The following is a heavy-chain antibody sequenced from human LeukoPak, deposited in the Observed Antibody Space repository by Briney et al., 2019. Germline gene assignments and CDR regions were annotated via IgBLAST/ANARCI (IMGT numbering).Heavy chain of an antibody. D-gene: IGHD3-10*01. Sequence: PSETLSLTCAVYGGSFSGYYWSWIRQPPGKGLEWIGEINHSGSTNYNPSLKSRVTISVDTSKNQFSLKLSSVTAADTAVYYCARLPGRGIDYRGQGTLVTVSS. CDR1: GGSFSGYY. CDR3: ARLPGRGIDY. CDR2: INHSGST. J-gene: IGHJ4*02. V-gene: IGHV4-34*01.